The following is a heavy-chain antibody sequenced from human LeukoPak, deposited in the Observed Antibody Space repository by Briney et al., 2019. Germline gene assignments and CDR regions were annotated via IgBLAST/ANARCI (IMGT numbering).Heavy chain of an antibody. Sequence: GGSLRLSCAASGFTVSSNYMSWVRQAPGKGLEWASIIYSGGSTYYADSVKVRFTISRDNSKNTLYLQMNSLRAEDTAVYYCATLRLGYSFDYWGQGTLVTVSS. CDR3: ATLRLGYSFDY. V-gene: IGHV3-53*01. D-gene: IGHD2-21*01. CDR2: IYSGGST. CDR1: GFTVSSNY. J-gene: IGHJ4*02.